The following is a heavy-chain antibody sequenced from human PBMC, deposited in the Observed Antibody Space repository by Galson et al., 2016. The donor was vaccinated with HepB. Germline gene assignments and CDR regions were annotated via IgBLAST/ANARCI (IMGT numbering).Heavy chain of an antibody. CDR1: GFPFSTYG. V-gene: IGHV3-23*01. D-gene: IGHD6-19*01. Sequence: SLRLSCAASGFPFSTYGMSWVRQAPGKGLEWVSGISGSSGSIYSADSVKGRFTISRDNSKNTLYLQMNSLRADDTAVYYCAKKSLVAGTATYVFDNWGQGTLVTVSS. CDR2: ISGSSGSI. CDR3: AKKSLVAGTATYVFDN. J-gene: IGHJ4*02.